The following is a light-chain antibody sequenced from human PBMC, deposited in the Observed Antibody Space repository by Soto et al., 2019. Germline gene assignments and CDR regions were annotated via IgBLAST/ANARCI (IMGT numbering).Light chain of an antibody. V-gene: IGLV1-40*01. CDR3: QSYDSSLSVV. CDR2: GNS. Sequence: QSVLTQPPSVSGAPGQRVTISCTGSSSNIGAGYDVHWYQQLPGTAPKLLIYGNSNRPSGVPDRVSGSKSGTSASLAITGLQAEDEADYYFQSYDSSLSVVFGGGAKVTVL. J-gene: IGLJ2*01. CDR1: SSNIGAGYD.